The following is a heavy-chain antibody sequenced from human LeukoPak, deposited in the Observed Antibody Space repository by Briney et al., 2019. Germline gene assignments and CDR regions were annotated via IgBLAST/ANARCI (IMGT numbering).Heavy chain of an antibody. V-gene: IGHV4-61*02. CDR3: AREPIRSITIPI. D-gene: IGHD3-3*01. CDR1: GGSISSGSYY. J-gene: IGHJ3*02. Sequence: SETLSLTCTVSGGSISSGSYYWSWIRQPAGKGLEWIGRIYTSGSTNYNPSLKSRVTMSVDTSKNQFSLKLSSVTAADTAVYYCAREPIRSITIPIWGQGTMVTVSS. CDR2: IYTSGST.